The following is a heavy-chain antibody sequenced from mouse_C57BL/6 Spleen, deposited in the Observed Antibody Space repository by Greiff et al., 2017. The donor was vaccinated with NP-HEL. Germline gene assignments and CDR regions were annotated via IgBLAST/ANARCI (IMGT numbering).Heavy chain of an antibody. CDR3: ARHREMPSTVVATFDY. CDR2: ISSGGSYT. V-gene: IGHV5-6*01. Sequence: EVMLVESGGDLVKPGGSLKLSCAASGFTFSSYGMSWVRQTPDKRLEWVATISSGGSYTYYPDSVKGRFTISRDNAKNTLYLQMSSLKSEDTAMYYCARHREMPSTVVATFDYWGQGTTLTVSS. J-gene: IGHJ2*01. CDR1: GFTFSSYG. D-gene: IGHD1-1*01.